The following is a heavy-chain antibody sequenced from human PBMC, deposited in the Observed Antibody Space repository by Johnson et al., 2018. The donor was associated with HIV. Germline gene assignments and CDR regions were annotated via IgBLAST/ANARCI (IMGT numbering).Heavy chain of an antibody. J-gene: IGHJ3*02. V-gene: IGHV3-74*02. CDR3: VRVPLGDWAFDI. Sequence: VQLMESGGGVVQPGVSLRLSCAASGFPFSSYAMDWVRQAPGKGLVWVSHINSDGSSTSYADSVKGRFTISRDNAKNTLFVQMSSLRAEDTAVYYCVRVPLGDWAFDICGQGTVVTVSS. D-gene: IGHD2-21*02. CDR1: GFPFSSYA. CDR2: INSDGSST.